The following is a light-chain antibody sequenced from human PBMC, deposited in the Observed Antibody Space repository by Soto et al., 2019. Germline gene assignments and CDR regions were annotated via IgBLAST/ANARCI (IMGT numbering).Light chain of an antibody. V-gene: IGKV3-15*01. CDR1: QSVSGN. CDR3: QQYNNWPRT. CDR2: GAS. Sequence: EIVMTQSPATLSVSTGERVTLSCRASQSVSGNLAWYQQKPGQAPRLLIHGASTRATGIPARFSGSGSGTEFTLTISSLQSEDFAVYYCQQYNNWPRTFGQGTKVDIK. J-gene: IGKJ1*01.